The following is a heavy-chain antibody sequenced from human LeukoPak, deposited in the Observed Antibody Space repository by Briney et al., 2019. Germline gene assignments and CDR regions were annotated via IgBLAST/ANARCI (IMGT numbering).Heavy chain of an antibody. CDR1: GGSISSYY. CDR3: ARGYSGYVDYFDY. V-gene: IGHV4-59*01. CDR2: IYYSGST. D-gene: IGHD5-12*01. Sequence: SETLSLTCTVSGGSISSYYWSWIRQPPGKGLEWIGYIYYSGSTNYNPSLKSRVTISVDTSKNRFSLKLSSVTAADTAVYYCARGYSGYVDYFDYWGQGTLVTVSS. J-gene: IGHJ4*02.